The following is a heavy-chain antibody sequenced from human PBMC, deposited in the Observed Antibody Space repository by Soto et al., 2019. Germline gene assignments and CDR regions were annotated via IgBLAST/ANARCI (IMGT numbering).Heavy chain of an antibody. J-gene: IGHJ4*02. CDR2: IRSKANNYAT. CDR3: ARRPGYTDRVGFAADY. V-gene: IGHV3-73*01. Sequence: EVQLVESEGGLVRPGGSLKLSCTASGFTFSGSAIHWVRQASGKGLEWVGRIRSKANNYATAYAASVEGRFTVSRDDSKNTEYLQMNSLNTEDTAMYYCARRPGYTDRVGFAADYWGQGTLVTVSS. D-gene: IGHD5-12*01. CDR1: GFTFSGSA.